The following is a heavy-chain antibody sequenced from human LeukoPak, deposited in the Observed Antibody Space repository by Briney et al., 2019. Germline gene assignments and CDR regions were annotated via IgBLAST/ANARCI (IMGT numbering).Heavy chain of an antibody. J-gene: IGHJ6*03. Sequence: SETLFLTGTVSGGSISTYYWSWIRQPPGKGLEWIGYIFHSGSTNHNPPLKSRVTISVDTSKNQFSLKLTSVTAADTAVYYCARASSEQYFYYYYMDVWGKGTTVTISS. D-gene: IGHD1/OR15-1a*01. CDR1: GGSISTYY. V-gene: IGHV4-59*13. CDR2: IFHSGST. CDR3: ARASSEQYFYYYYMDV.